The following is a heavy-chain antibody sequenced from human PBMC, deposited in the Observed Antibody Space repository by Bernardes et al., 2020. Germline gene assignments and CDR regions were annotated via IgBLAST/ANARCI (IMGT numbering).Heavy chain of an antibody. D-gene: IGHD3-3*01. V-gene: IGHV3-30*18. CDR2: ISYDGSNK. CDR1: GFTFSSYG. Sequence: SLRLSCAASGFTFSSYGMHWVRQAPGKGLEWVAVISYDGSNKYYADSVKGRFTISRDNSKNTLYLQMNSLRAEDTAVYYCAKGTEDDSTFYYWGQGTLVTVSS. J-gene: IGHJ4*02. CDR3: AKGTEDDSTFYY.